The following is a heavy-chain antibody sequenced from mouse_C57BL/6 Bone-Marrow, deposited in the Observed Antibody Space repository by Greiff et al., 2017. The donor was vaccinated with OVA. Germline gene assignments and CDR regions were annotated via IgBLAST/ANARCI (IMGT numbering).Heavy chain of an antibody. CDR3: TTTYFDY. J-gene: IGHJ2*01. V-gene: IGHV14-4*01. Sequence: EVQLQQSGAELVRPGASVKLSCTASGFNIKDDYMPWVKQRPEQGLEWIGWIDPENGDTEYASKFQGKATITAGTSSNTAYLQLSSLTSEDTAVYYCTTTYFDYWGQGTTLTVSS. CDR1: GFNIKDDY. CDR2: IDPENGDT.